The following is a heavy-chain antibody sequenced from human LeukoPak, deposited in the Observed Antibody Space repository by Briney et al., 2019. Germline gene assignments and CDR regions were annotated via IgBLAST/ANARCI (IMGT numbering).Heavy chain of an antibody. CDR1: GLPFSSYA. CDR3: AKDEYSGSSYFDY. Sequence: GGSLRLSCAASGLPFSSYAMSWVRQAPGKGLQWVSSITGSGGSTYYADSVKGRFTISRDNFKNTLYLQMNSLRAEDTAVYYCAKDEYSGSSYFDYWGQGTLVTVSP. CDR2: ITGSGGST. V-gene: IGHV3-23*01. J-gene: IGHJ4*02. D-gene: IGHD5-12*01.